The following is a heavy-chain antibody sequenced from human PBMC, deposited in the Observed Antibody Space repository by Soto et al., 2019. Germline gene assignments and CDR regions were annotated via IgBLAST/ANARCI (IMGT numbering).Heavy chain of an antibody. CDR2: IYYSGST. D-gene: IGHD6-13*01. Sequence: SLTCTVSGGSISSSSYYWGWIRQPPGKGLEWIGSIYYSGSTYYNPSLKSRVTISVDTSKNQFSLKLSSVTAADTAVYYCARLPRFAAYYYYYYMDVWGKGTTVTVSS. J-gene: IGHJ6*03. CDR1: GGSISSSSYY. V-gene: IGHV4-39*01. CDR3: ARLPRFAAYYYYYYMDV.